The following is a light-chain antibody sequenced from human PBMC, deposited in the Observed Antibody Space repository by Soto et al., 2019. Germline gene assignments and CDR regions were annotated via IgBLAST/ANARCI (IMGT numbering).Light chain of an antibody. J-gene: IGKJ1*01. Sequence: DIQMTQSPATLSASVGDRVSITCRASQDISRWLAWYQQKPGKAPKVLIWDASSLQRGVPSRFTGSGSGTEFTLTIYGLQPDDFATYYCQQYNGYRTWTFGQGTKLDIK. CDR1: QDISRW. CDR3: QQYNGYRTWT. V-gene: IGKV1-5*01. CDR2: DAS.